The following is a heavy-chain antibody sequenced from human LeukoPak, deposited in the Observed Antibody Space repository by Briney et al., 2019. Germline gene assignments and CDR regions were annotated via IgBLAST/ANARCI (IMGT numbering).Heavy chain of an antibody. D-gene: IGHD3-10*01. Sequence: GGSLRLSCAASGFSFSSYAIHWVRQAPGKGLEWVSSISSSSSYIYYADSVKGRFTISRDNAKNSLYLQMNSLRAEDTAVYYCARALGALGYYYYGMDVWGQGTTVTVSS. CDR2: ISSSSSYI. J-gene: IGHJ6*02. CDR3: ARALGALGYYYYGMDV. V-gene: IGHV3-21*01. CDR1: GFSFSSYA.